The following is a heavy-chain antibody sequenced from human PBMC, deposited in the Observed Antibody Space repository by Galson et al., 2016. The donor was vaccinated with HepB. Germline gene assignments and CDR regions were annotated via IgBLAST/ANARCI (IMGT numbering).Heavy chain of an antibody. CDR1: GYDFDDXX. CDR3: ARDYEGVPVYFDS. J-gene: IGHJ4*02. CDR2: XSAYNGXT. Sequence: SVKVSCKASGYDFDDXXITXXXQAXXQGLXXMGXXSAYNGXTHSADKFKGRLSMTTDTSTATAYMELRTLGSDDPAVYYCARDYEGVPVYFDSWGQGTLITVAS. V-gene: IGHV1-18*01. D-gene: IGHD3-16*01.